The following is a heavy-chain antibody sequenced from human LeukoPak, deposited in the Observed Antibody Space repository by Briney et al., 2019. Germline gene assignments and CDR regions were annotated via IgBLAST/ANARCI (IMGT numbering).Heavy chain of an antibody. V-gene: IGHV1-8*01. CDR2: MNPNSGNT. J-gene: IGHJ5*02. CDR3: ARWVPPCSGGSCYSGDWFDP. D-gene: IGHD2-15*01. CDR1: GYTFTSYD. Sequence: GSVKVSCKASGYTFTSYDINWVRQATGQGLEWMGWMNPNSGNTGYAQKFQGRVTMTRNTSISTAYMELCSLRSEDTAVYYCARWVPPCSGGSCYSGDWFDPWGQGTLVTVSS.